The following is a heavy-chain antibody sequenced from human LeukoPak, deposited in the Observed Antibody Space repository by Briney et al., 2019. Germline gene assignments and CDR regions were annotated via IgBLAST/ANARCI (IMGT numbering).Heavy chain of an antibody. D-gene: IGHD6-13*01. V-gene: IGHV4-61*02. J-gene: IGHJ4*02. CDR1: GGSISSGSYY. CDR2: IYTSGST. CDR3: ARQSPPGAAAEDDY. Sequence: SRTLSLTCTVSGGSISSGSYYWSWIRQPAGKGLEWIGRIYTSGSTNYNPSLKSRVTISVDTSKNQFSLKLSSVTAADTAVYYCARQSPPGAAAEDDYWGQGTLVTVSS.